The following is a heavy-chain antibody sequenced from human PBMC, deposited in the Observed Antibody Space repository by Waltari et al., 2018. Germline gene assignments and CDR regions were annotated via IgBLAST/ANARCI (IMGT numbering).Heavy chain of an antibody. CDR3: ARVDTAMDDYFDY. CDR2: IYHSGST. D-gene: IGHD5-18*01. J-gene: IGHJ4*02. Sequence: QVQLQESGPGLVKPSETLSLTCAVSGYSISSGYYWGWIRQPPGKGLEWIGSIYHSGSTYYNPSLKSRVTISVDTSKNQFSLKLSSVTAADTAVYYCARVDTAMDDYFDYWGQGTLVTVSS. V-gene: IGHV4-38-2*01. CDR1: GYSISSGYY.